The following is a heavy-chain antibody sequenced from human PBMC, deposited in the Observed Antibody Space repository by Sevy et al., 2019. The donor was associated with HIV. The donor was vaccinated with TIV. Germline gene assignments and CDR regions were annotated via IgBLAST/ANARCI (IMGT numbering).Heavy chain of an antibody. Sequence: ASLKVSCKASGYTFTGYYMHWVRQAPGQGLEWMGWINPNSGGTNYAQKFQGRVTMTRDTSISTAYMELSRLRSDDTAVYYCAREEVAYYYGMDVWGQGTTVTVSS. CDR3: AREEVAYYYGMDV. CDR2: INPNSGGT. J-gene: IGHJ6*02. CDR1: GYTFTGYY. V-gene: IGHV1-2*02.